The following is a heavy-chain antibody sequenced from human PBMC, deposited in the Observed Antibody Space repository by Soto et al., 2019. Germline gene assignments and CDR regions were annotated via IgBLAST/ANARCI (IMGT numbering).Heavy chain of an antibody. Sequence: GEALKISCKVSGYRFTSYWISCVRPMPGKGLEWMGRIDPSDSYTNYSPSFQGHVTISADKSISTAYLQWSSLKASDTAMYYCARHGRAARYYYYGMDVWGQGTTGT. CDR1: GYRFTSYW. V-gene: IGHV5-10-1*01. CDR2: IDPSDSYT. J-gene: IGHJ6*02. D-gene: IGHD1-26*01. CDR3: ARHGRAARYYYYGMDV.